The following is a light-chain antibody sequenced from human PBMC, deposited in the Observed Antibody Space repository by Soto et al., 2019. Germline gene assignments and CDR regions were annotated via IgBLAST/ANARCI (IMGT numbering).Light chain of an antibody. Sequence: EIVLTQSPATLSLSPGERATLSCRASQTINNYLAWYQQKPGQAPRLLVYDASYRTIGIPARFSGSGSGTDFTPTISSLEPEDFAVYYCQQRSDWSPRLTFGGGTKVEIK. V-gene: IGKV3-11*01. CDR1: QTINNY. J-gene: IGKJ4*01. CDR2: DAS. CDR3: QQRSDWSPRLT.